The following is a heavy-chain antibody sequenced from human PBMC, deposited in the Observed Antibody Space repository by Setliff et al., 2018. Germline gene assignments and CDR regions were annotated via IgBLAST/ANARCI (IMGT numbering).Heavy chain of an antibody. CDR2: INHSGST. D-gene: IGHD6-13*01. J-gene: IGHJ4*02. CDR3: ARFAGSSWVDY. Sequence: NPSETLSLTCAVYGGSFSGYYWSWIRQPPGKGLEWIGEINHSGSTYYNPSLKSRVTISVDTSKNQFSLKLSSVTAADTAVYYCARFAGSSWVDYWGQGTLVTVSS. V-gene: IGHV4-34*01. CDR1: GGSFSGYY.